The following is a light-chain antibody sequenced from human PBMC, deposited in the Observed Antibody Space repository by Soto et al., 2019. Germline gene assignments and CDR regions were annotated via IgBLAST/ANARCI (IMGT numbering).Light chain of an antibody. J-gene: IGKJ3*01. Sequence: EVVLTQSPGTLSLSPGERATLSCRASQSVSSSYLAWYQQKPGQAPRLLIYGASSRATGIADRFSGSGSGTDFTLTISRLEPEDFAVYYCQQYGRSPLTFGPGTKVDIE. CDR2: GAS. V-gene: IGKV3-20*01. CDR3: QQYGRSPLT. CDR1: QSVSSSY.